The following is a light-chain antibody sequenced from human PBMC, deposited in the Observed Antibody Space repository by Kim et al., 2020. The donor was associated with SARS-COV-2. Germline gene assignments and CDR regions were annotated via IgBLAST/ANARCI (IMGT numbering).Light chain of an antibody. J-gene: IGLJ3*02. Sequence: ASVKLTCTLSSGHGSYAIAWHQQQPEKGPRYLMKLNSDGSHSKADGIPDRFSGSSSGAERYLTISRLQSEDEADYYCQTWGTGIRVFGGGTKLTVL. V-gene: IGLV4-69*01. CDR3: QTWGTGIRV. CDR1: SGHGSYA. CDR2: LNSDGSH.